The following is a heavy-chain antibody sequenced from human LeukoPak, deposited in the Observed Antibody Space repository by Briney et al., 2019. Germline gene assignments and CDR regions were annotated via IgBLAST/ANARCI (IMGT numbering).Heavy chain of an antibody. CDR2: IKSKTDGGTT. D-gene: IGHD6-13*01. Sequence: GGSLRLSCAASGFIFSNAWMTWVRQAPGKGLEWVGRIKSKTDGGTTDYAAPVKGRFAISRDDSTNTLYLQMNSLRAEDTAVYYCARDWYVAAAGDYYYYYGMDVWGQGTTVTVSS. J-gene: IGHJ6*02. V-gene: IGHV3-15*01. CDR3: ARDWYVAAAGDYYYYYGMDV. CDR1: GFIFSNAW.